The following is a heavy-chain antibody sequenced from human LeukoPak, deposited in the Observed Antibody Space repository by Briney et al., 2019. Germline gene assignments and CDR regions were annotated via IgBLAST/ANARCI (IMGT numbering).Heavy chain of an antibody. Sequence: GASVTVSCNTSGYTLTQYSMHWVRQAPGQGLEWMGGFNRYDGEPIYAPLFQGRVTVTGDTSTDTVYMELSSLSPDDTAVYYCASLGSYYYYYTHYLIPVWGRGTPVSVSS. D-gene: IGHD3-10*01. CDR2: FNRYDGEP. CDR3: ASLGSYYYYYTHYLIPV. CDR1: GYTLTQYS. V-gene: IGHV1-24*01. J-gene: IGHJ4*02.